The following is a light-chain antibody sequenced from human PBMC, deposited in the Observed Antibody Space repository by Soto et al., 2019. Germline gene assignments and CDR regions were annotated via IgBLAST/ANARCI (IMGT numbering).Light chain of an antibody. J-gene: IGKJ1*01. Sequence: DILMTQSPSFLSASVGDIVTITCRASQSISTWVAWYQQKPGKAPKLLIYDASSLESGVPSRFSGSGSGTEFTLTISSLQSEDSAVYYCQQYDKWPPRTFGQGTKVDIK. V-gene: IGKV1-5*01. CDR3: QQYDKWPPRT. CDR1: QSISTW. CDR2: DAS.